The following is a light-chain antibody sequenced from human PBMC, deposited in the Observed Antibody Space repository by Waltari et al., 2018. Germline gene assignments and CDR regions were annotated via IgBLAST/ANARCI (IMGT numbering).Light chain of an antibody. V-gene: IGLV2-23*02. CDR3: CSYAGSAISM. J-gene: IGLJ3*02. Sequence: QSALTQIASVSGSPGQAITISCSGTTSDIGKYNLVSWYQQHPGKAPTLIIYDVNKRPSGVSNRFSGSKSGNTAFLTISGLQSADEADYYCCSYAGSAISMFGGGTKVTVL. CDR1: TSDIGKYNL. CDR2: DVN.